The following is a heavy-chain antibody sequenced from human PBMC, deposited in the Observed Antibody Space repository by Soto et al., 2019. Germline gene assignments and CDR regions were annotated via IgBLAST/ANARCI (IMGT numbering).Heavy chain of an antibody. D-gene: IGHD2-8*01. CDR3: ARDGVPLMVYATTFDY. V-gene: IGHV3-7*01. J-gene: IGHJ4*02. Sequence: GGSLRLSCAASGFTFSSYWMSWVRQAPGKGLEWVANIKQDGSEKYYVDSVKGRFTISRDNAKNSLYLQMNSLRAEDTAVYYCARDGVPLMVYATTFDYWGQGTLVTVSS. CDR1: GFTFSSYW. CDR2: IKQDGSEK.